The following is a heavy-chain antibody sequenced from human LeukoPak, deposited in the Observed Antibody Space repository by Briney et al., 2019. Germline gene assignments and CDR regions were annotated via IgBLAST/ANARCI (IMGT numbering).Heavy chain of an antibody. CDR3: ARDTRSSYLQYYFDY. V-gene: IGHV1-2*02. D-gene: IGHD5-24*01. Sequence: ASVKVSCKASGYTFTGYYMHWVRQAPGQGLEWIGWINLNSGGTNDAQKFQDRGTMTRDTSISTAYMELSRLRSDDTAVYYCARDTRSSYLQYYFDYWGQGTLVTVSS. CDR2: INLNSGGT. J-gene: IGHJ4*02. CDR1: GYTFTGYY.